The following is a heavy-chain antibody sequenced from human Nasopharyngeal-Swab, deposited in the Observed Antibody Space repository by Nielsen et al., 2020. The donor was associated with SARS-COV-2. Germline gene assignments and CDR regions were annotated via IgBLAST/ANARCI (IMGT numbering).Heavy chain of an antibody. D-gene: IGHD4-17*01. J-gene: IGHJ4*02. Sequence: ASVKVSCKASGYTFTSYDVNWVRQATGQGLEWMGWMNPDSGNTDYAQTFQGRVTMTRDTSISTAYTELSSLRSEDTAVYYCARRYRSYGDYAFDYWGQGTLVTVSS. CDR3: ARRYRSYGDYAFDY. CDR1: GYTFTSYD. V-gene: IGHV1-8*01. CDR2: MNPDSGNT.